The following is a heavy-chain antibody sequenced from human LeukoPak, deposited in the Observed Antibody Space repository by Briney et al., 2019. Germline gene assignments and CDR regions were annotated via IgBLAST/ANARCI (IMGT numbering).Heavy chain of an antibody. CDR1: GDSITGGTYY. Sequence: SETLSLTCTVSGDSITGGTYYWSWIRQPAGKGLEWVGRIYRTGSPNYNPSLKSRVTISVDASKNQFSLKLSSVTAADTAVYYCARGRITMIVVGSLDYWGQGTLVTVSS. J-gene: IGHJ4*02. V-gene: IGHV4-61*02. CDR2: IYRTGSP. D-gene: IGHD3-22*01. CDR3: ARGRITMIVVGSLDY.